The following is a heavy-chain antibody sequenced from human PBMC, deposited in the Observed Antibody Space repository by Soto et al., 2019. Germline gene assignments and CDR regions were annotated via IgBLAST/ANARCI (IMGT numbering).Heavy chain of an antibody. CDR1: GFTFRDYA. CDR2: ISWNGVAM. Sequence: EVQLVESGGGLVQPGRSLRLSCAASGFTFRDYAMHWVRQAPGRGLEWVSGISWNGVAMGYADSVRGRFTISRDDAKNFLFLQMNSLRPEDTALYYCAKSFVAIRHLCQYRDVWGKGTTVTVSS. CDR3: AKSFVAIRHLCQYRDV. J-gene: IGHJ6*03. V-gene: IGHV3-9*01. D-gene: IGHD1-1*01.